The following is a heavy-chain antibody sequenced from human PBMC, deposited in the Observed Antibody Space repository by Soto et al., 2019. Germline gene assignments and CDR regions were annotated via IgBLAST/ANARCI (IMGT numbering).Heavy chain of an antibody. CDR1: GFTFSSCT. Sequence: EVHLVESGGGLVKPGGSLRLSCAVSGFTFSSCTMNWGRQARGQGLEWVSSISPSTSHIYYADSVKGRFTISRDNAKNSLFLQMNSLRAEDTAVYYCSGCSGGACHQNYGMDVWGQGTTVTVSS. CDR2: ISPSTSHI. V-gene: IGHV3-21*01. CDR3: SGCSGGACHQNYGMDV. D-gene: IGHD2-15*01. J-gene: IGHJ6*02.